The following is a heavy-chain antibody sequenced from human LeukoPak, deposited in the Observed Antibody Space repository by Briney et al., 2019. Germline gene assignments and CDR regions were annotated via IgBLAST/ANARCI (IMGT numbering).Heavy chain of an antibody. J-gene: IGHJ4*02. CDR1: GFTFSSYG. CDR3: AKGSKGFDWRYNYYFDY. D-gene: IGHD3-9*01. Sequence: AGGSLRLSCAASGFTFSSYGMHWVRQAPGKGLEWVAFIRYDGSNKYYADSVKGRFTISRDNSKNTLYLQMNSLRAEDTAVYYCAKGSKGFDWRYNYYFDYWGQGTLVTVSS. V-gene: IGHV3-30*02. CDR2: IRYDGSNK.